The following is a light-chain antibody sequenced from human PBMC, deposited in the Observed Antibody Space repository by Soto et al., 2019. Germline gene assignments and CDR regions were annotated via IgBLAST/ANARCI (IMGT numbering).Light chain of an antibody. V-gene: IGLV2-14*01. CDR2: EVS. J-gene: IGLJ1*01. Sequence: QSVLTQPASVSGSPGQSITISCTGTSSDIGSYNFVSWYQHHPGKAPKLLIYEVSYRPSGISDRFSGSKSANTASLTISGLQAEDEADYFCSSYAGSNTYVFGSGTKVTVL. CDR3: SSYAGSNTYV. CDR1: SSDIGSYNF.